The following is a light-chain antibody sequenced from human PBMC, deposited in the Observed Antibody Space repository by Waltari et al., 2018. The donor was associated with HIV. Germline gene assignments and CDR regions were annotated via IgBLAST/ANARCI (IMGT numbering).Light chain of an antibody. Sequence: QSALTQPPSASGSPGQSVTISCTGTSSAVGGYHYVSWYQHHPGKAPKLMIYEVSKRPSGVPDRFSGSKSGNTASLTVSGLQADDEADYYCSSYAGSNNLVVFGGGTRLTVL. CDR2: EVS. CDR1: SSAVGGYHY. CDR3: SSYAGSNNLVV. V-gene: IGLV2-8*01. J-gene: IGLJ2*01.